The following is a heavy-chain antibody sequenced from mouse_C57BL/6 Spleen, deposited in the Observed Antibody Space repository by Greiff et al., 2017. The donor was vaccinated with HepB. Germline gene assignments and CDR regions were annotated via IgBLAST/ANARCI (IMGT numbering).Heavy chain of an antibody. CDR2: IYPGSGNT. V-gene: IGHV1-76*01. J-gene: IGHJ2*01. CDR3: ARSYYGNYVSYFDY. D-gene: IGHD2-10*01. CDR1: GYTFTDYY. Sequence: QVQLQQSGAELVRPGASVKLSCKASGYTFTDYYINWVKQRPGQGLEWIARIYPGSGNTYYNEKFKGKATLTAEKSSSTAYMQLSSLTSEDSAVYFCARSYYGNYVSYFDYWGQGTTLTVSS.